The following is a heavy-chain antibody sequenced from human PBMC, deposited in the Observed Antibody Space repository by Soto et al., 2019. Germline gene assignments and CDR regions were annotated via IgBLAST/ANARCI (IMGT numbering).Heavy chain of an antibody. D-gene: IGHD6-6*01. CDR2: IKSDGSFT. CDR1: GFTFSSYW. J-gene: IGHJ4*02. V-gene: IGHV3-74*03. Sequence: GGSLRLSCAASGFTFSSYWMHWVRQAPWKGLVWVSCIKSDGSFTTYADSVKGRFTISRDNAKNTVYLQMNSLRAEDTAVYYCVRDGENSRVLRGYYWGQGTVVTVSS. CDR3: VRDGENSRVLRGYY.